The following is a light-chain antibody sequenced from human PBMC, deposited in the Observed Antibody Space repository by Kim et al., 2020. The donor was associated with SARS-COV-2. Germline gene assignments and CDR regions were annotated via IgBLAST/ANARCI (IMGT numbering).Light chain of an antibody. J-gene: IGLJ3*02. CDR2: GDS. Sequence: GQRLTISCTGSSSNIGAGYVVHWYQQLPGTAPKRLIYGDSNRPSGVPDRFSGSKSGTSASLAITGLQAEDEADYYCQSYDSSLSGVFGGGTQLTVL. CDR1: SSNIGAGYV. CDR3: QSYDSSLSGV. V-gene: IGLV1-40*01.